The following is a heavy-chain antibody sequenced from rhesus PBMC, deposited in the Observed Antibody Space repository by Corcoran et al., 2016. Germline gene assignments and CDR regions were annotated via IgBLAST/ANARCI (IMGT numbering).Heavy chain of an antibody. CDR2: ISYSGST. Sequence: QLQLQESGPGLVKPSETLSLTCAVSGYSISSGYGWSWIRQPPGKGREWIGYISYSGSTSYNPSLKSRVTISRDTSKNQFSLKLSSVTAADTAVYYCARDGSYGLDSWGQGVVVTVSS. V-gene: IGHV4-122*02. CDR1: GYSISSGYG. J-gene: IGHJ6*01. CDR3: ARDGSYGLDS. D-gene: IGHD1-44*02.